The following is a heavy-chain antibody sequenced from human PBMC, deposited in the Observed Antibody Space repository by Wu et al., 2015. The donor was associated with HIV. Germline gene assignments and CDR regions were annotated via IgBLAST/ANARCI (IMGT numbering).Heavy chain of an antibody. CDR2: INPNRGGI. Sequence: QVQLVQSGAEVKKPGASVMVSCKASGYTFIDYYIYWVRKTPGQGLEWMGWINPNRGGIKYAQKFQGRLTMTRDTAVSTAYMELNNLRSDDTAVYYCARLQSLHGLYSNADYWGQGTLVTVSS. CDR1: GYTFIDYY. J-gene: IGHJ4*02. D-gene: IGHD4-11*01. CDR3: ARLQSLHGLYSNADY. V-gene: IGHV1-2*02.